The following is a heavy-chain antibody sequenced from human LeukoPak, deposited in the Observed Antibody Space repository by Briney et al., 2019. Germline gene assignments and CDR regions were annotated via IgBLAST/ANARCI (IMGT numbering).Heavy chain of an antibody. V-gene: IGHV3-7*01. CDR1: GFTFSSYW. Sequence: GGSLRLSCAVSGFTFSSYWMSWVRQAPGKGLEWVANIKQDGSEKYYVDSVKGRFTISRDNAKNSLYLQMNSLRAEDTSVYYYATWAGAAADFSGPFDDWGQGTLVTVSS. J-gene: IGHJ5*02. D-gene: IGHD6-13*01. CDR2: IKQDGSEK. CDR3: ATWAGAAADFSGPFDD.